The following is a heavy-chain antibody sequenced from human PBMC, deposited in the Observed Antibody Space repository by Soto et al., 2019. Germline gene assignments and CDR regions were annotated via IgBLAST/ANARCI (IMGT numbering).Heavy chain of an antibody. CDR2: IYYSGST. CDR3: ASENVYDFWSGSTPSWWFDP. D-gene: IGHD3-3*01. CDR1: GGSISSGGYY. V-gene: IGHV4-31*03. Sequence: QVQLQESGPGLVKPSQTLSLTCTVSGGSISSGGYYWSWIRQHPGKGLEWIGYIYYSGSTYYNPSLKSRVTIPVDTSKNQFSLKLSSVTAADTAVYYCASENVYDFWSGSTPSWWFDPWGQGTLVTVSS. J-gene: IGHJ5*02.